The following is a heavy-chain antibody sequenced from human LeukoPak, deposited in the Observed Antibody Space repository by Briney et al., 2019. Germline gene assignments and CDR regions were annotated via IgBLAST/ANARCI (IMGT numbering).Heavy chain of an antibody. CDR1: GFTFSSYW. D-gene: IGHD2-2*02. CDR3: ARDLGYCSSTSCYINAFDI. CDR2: INTDGSST. V-gene: IGHV3-74*01. J-gene: IGHJ3*02. Sequence: GGSLRLSCAASGFTFSSYWMHWVRQAPGKGLVWVSRINTDGSSTSYADSVKGRFTISRDNAKNTLYLQMNSLRAEDTAVYYCARDLGYCSSTSCYINAFDIWGQGTMVTVSS.